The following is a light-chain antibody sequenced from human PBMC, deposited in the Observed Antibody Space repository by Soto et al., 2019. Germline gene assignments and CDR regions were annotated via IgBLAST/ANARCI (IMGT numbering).Light chain of an antibody. Sequence: QLTQSPASLSASAGDRGKITFRASQSISSYLNWYQQKPGKALKLLIYAASSLQSGVPSRFSGSGSGTDFTLTISSLQPEDFATYYCQQSYSTPRTFGQGTKVDI. J-gene: IGKJ1*01. V-gene: IGKV1-39*01. CDR1: QSISSY. CDR3: QQSYSTPRT. CDR2: AAS.